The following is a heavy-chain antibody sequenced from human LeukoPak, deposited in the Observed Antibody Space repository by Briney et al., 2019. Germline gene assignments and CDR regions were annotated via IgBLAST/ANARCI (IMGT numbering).Heavy chain of an antibody. D-gene: IGHD3-9*01. CDR2: IGGRDGGT. V-gene: IGHV3-23*01. CDR1: RFIFSNYA. Sequence: GGSLRLSRAASRFIFSNYAMGWVRPAQGEGLEWVSAIGGRDGGTYYADSVKGRFTVSRHDAKNTLYLQMHSLRFEDAAVYYCTKWGDYDILTGYYDSDYWGHGTLVTVSS. CDR3: TKWGDYDILTGYYDSDY. J-gene: IGHJ4*01.